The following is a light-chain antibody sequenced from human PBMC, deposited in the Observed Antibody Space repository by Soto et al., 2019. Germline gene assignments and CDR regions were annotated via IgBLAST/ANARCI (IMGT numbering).Light chain of an antibody. Sequence: SALTQPRSVSGSPGQSVTISCPGTSSDVGGYNYVSWYQQHPGKAPKLVIYGVTKRPSGVPDRFSGSKSGNTASLTISGLQADDEADYYCCSYAGSHYVFGTGTKVTVL. CDR2: GVT. CDR1: SSDVGGYNY. CDR3: CSYAGSHYV. V-gene: IGLV2-11*01. J-gene: IGLJ1*01.